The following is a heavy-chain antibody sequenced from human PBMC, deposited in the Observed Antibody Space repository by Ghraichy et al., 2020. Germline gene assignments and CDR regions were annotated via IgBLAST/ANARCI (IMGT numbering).Heavy chain of an antibody. CDR2: ISSSSTI. Sequence: GGSLRLSCAASGFTFSSYSMNWVRQAPGKGLEWVSYISSSSTIYYADSVKGRFTISRDNAKNSLYLQMIGLRDEDTAVYYCVRERFYYDSSGRYSFDYWGQGTLVTVSS. CDR1: GFTFSSYS. J-gene: IGHJ4*02. D-gene: IGHD3-22*01. V-gene: IGHV3-48*02. CDR3: VRERFYYDSSGRYSFDY.